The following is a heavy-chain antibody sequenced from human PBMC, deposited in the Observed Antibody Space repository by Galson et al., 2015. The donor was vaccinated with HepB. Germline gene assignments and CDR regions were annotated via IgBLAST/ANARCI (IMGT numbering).Heavy chain of an antibody. CDR2: ISSSSSTI. CDR3: ARGGYYYGMDV. V-gene: IGHV3-48*01. J-gene: IGHJ6*02. CDR1: GFTFSSYS. Sequence: SLRLSCAASGFTFSSYSMNWVRQAPGKGLEWVSYISSSSSTIYYADSVKGRFTISRDNAKNSLYLQMNSLRAEDTAVYYCARGGYYYGMDVWGQGTTVTVSS.